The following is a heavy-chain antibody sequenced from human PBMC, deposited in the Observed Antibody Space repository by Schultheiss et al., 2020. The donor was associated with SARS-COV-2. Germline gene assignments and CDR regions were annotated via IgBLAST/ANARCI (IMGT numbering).Heavy chain of an antibody. Sequence: GESLKISCKASGYTFTSYGISWVRQAPGQGLEWMGWISAYNGNTNFAQKLQGTVTMTTDTSTSTAYLELRSLRSDDTAVYFCARRVSVLVPTAIGVRYYYGMDVWGQGTTVTVSS. D-gene: IGHD2-2*02. CDR1: GYTFTSYG. J-gene: IGHJ6*02. CDR2: ISAYNGNT. CDR3: ARRVSVLVPTAIGVRYYYGMDV. V-gene: IGHV1-18*01.